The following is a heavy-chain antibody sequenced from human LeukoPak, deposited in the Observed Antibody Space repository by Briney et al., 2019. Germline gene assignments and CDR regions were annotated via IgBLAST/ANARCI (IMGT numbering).Heavy chain of an antibody. V-gene: IGHV4-38-2*01. Sequence: SETLSLTCAVSAYSISSGYYWGWIRQPPGKGLEWIGSIHHGGSTHYNPSLKSRITISIDRSKNQFSLKLNSVTAADSAVYYCATNVTYSFDNWGQGTLVTVSS. J-gene: IGHJ4*02. D-gene: IGHD2-21*02. CDR2: IHHGGST. CDR3: ATNVTYSFDN. CDR1: AYSISSGYY.